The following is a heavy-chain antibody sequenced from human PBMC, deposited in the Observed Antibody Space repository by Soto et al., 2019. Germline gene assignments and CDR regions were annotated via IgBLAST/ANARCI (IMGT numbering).Heavy chain of an antibody. J-gene: IGHJ4*02. CDR2: INSDGSST. CDR3: ARGIRSGWPHY. Sequence: GGSLRLSCAASGFTFSSYWMHWVRQAPGKGLVWVSRINSDGSSTSYADSVKGRFTISRDNAKNTLYLQMNSLRAEDTAVYYCARGIRSGWPHYWGQGTLVTVSS. V-gene: IGHV3-74*01. D-gene: IGHD6-19*01. CDR1: GFTFSSYW.